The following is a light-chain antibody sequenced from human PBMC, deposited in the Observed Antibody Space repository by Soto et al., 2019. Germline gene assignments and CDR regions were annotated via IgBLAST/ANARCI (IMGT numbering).Light chain of an antibody. Sequence: QSVLTQPPSASGSPGQSVTISCTGTSSDVVGYNYVSWYQQHPGQVPKVMIYEVSKRPSGVPDRFSGSKSGNTASLTVSGLQTEDEADYYCSSYADSNNLVFGTGTKLTV. CDR2: EVS. J-gene: IGLJ1*01. CDR1: SSDVVGYNY. CDR3: SSYADSNNLV. V-gene: IGLV2-8*01.